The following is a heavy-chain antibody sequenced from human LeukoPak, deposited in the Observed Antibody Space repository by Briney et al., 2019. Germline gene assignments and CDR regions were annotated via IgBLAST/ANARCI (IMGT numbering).Heavy chain of an antibody. V-gene: IGHV4-59*01. CDR3: ARGERTFNMVGGVISRFAS. CDR2: IHHSGSI. Sequence: SETPSLTCTVSGGSMSRYYWSWLRQPPGKGLEWLGYIHHSGSISYNPSLKNIVTISIDTSQNPFSLKLTSVTADDTAVYYCARGERTFNMVGGVISRFASWGLGTLVSVSP. D-gene: IGHD3-10*01. CDR1: GGSMSRYY. J-gene: IGHJ4*02.